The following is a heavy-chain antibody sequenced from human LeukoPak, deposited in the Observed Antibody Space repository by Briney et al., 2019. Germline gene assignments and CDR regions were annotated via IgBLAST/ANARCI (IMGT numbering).Heavy chain of an antibody. CDR3: AKRATMVRGVLY. D-gene: IGHD3-10*01. J-gene: IGHJ4*02. V-gene: IGHV3-23*01. CDR1: GFTFSSSA. Sequence: AGGSLRLSCAASGFTFSSSAMSWVRQAPGKGLEWVSAISDSGSSTYYADSVKGQFTISRDNSKNTLYLQMNSLRAEDTAVYYCAKRATMVRGVLYWGQGTLVTVSS. CDR2: ISDSGSST.